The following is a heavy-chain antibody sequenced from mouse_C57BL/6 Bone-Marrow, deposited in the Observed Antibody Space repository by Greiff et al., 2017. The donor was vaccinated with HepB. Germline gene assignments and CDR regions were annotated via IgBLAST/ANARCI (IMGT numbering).Heavy chain of an antibody. CDR2: IDPSDSYT. Sequence: QVQLQQPGAELVMPGASVKLSCKASGYTFTSYWMHWVKQRPGQGLEWIGEIDPSDSYTNYNQKFKGKSTLTVDKSSSTAYMQISSLPSDDSSVYYCARWGWLLPFDYWGQGTTLTVSS. J-gene: IGHJ2*01. CDR3: ARWGWLLPFDY. CDR1: GYTFTSYW. V-gene: IGHV1-69*01. D-gene: IGHD2-3*01.